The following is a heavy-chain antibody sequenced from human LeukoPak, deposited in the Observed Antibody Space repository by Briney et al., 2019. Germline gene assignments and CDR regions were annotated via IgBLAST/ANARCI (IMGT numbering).Heavy chain of an antibody. V-gene: IGHV1-8*01. J-gene: IGHJ6*02. CDR1: VYTFTSYD. D-gene: IGHD5-18*01. CDR3: ARGLGELWLPVPTRPYGMDV. CDR2: VNPNSGNT. Sequence: GASVKVSCKASVYTFTSYDINWVRQATGQGLEWMGWVNPNSGNTGYAQEFQGRVTMTRNTSISTAYMELSSLRSEDTAVYYCARGLGELWLPVPTRPYGMDVWGQGTTVTVSS.